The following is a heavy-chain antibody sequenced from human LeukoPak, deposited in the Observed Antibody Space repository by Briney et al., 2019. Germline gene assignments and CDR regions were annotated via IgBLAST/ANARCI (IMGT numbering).Heavy chain of an antibody. CDR3: ARGRPHGNDY. D-gene: IGHD4-23*01. V-gene: IGHV3-74*01. Sequence: PGGSLRLSCAASGFTFSSYWMNWVRQVPGKGLVWVSRIVSAGSNTNYADSVKGRFTISRDNAKNTLYLQMNSLRVEDTAVYYCARGRPHGNDYWGQGTLVTVSS. CDR2: IVSAGSNT. CDR1: GFTFSSYW. J-gene: IGHJ4*02.